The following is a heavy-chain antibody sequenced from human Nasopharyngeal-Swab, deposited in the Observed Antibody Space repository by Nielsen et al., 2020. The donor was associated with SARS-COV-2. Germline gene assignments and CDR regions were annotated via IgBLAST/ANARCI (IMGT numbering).Heavy chain of an antibody. D-gene: IGHD4-11*01. Sequence: GGSLRLSCAASGFTFSNFAMSWVRQTPGKGLEWVSTITAGGGTVCADSVKGRFTISRDNSKSTLYLQMNSLRAEDTALYYCAGDNYRHWGQGTLVTVSS. CDR2: ITAGGGT. CDR1: GFTFSNFA. V-gene: IGHV3-23*01. CDR3: AGDNYRH. J-gene: IGHJ4*02.